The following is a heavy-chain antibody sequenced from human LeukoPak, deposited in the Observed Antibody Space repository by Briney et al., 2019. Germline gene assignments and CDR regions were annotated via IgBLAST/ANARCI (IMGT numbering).Heavy chain of an antibody. J-gene: IGHJ6*03. Sequence: PSETLSLTCTVSGGSISSGSYYWSWIRQPAGKGPEWIGRICSSGSTNYNPSLKSRLTISVDTSKNQFSLRLSSVTAADTAVYYCVRVIGAPNYYYYMDVWGKGTTVTVPS. D-gene: IGHD3-22*01. V-gene: IGHV4-61*02. CDR1: GGSISSGSYY. CDR2: ICSSGST. CDR3: VRVIGAPNYYYYMDV.